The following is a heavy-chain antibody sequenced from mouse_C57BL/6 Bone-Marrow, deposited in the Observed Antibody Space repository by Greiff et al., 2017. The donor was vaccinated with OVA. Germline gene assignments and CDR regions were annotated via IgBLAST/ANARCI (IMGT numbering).Heavy chain of an antibody. D-gene: IGHD1-1*01. Sequence: QVQLQQSGPELVKPGASVKISCKASGYAFSSSWMHWVKQRPGKGLEWIGRIYPGDGDNNYNGKFKGKVTLTADKSSSTAYMQLSSLTSRDSAVYVCATRSTVVAAVDYWGQGTTLTVSS. CDR1: GYAFSSSW. CDR3: ATRSTVVAAVDY. CDR2: IYPGDGDN. V-gene: IGHV1-82*01. J-gene: IGHJ2*01.